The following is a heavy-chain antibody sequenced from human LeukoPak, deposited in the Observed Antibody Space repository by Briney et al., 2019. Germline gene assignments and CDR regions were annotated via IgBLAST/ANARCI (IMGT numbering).Heavy chain of an antibody. D-gene: IGHD2-15*01. CDR1: GFTFSSYA. J-gene: IGHJ4*02. Sequence: GGSLRLSCAASGFTFSSYAMSWVRQAPGKGLEWVSAISGSGGSTYYADSVKGRFTSSRDNSKNTLYLQMNSLRAEDTAVYYCAKDQAIRVVVAATSVYFDYWGQGTLVTVSS. CDR2: ISGSGGST. V-gene: IGHV3-23*01. CDR3: AKDQAIRVVVAATSVYFDY.